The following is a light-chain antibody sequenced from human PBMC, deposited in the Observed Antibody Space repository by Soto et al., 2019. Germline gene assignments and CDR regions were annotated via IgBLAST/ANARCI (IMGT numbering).Light chain of an antibody. Sequence: QSALTQPRSVSGSPGQSVTISCTGTGSDVGRYDYVSWYQQYPGEAPKLIIYDVTERPSGVPDRFSGSKSGNTASLTISGLRAEDEAAYSCCSFAGSYSYVFGSGTKVTVL. CDR1: GSDVGRYDY. J-gene: IGLJ1*01. CDR2: DVT. V-gene: IGLV2-11*01. CDR3: CSFAGSYSYV.